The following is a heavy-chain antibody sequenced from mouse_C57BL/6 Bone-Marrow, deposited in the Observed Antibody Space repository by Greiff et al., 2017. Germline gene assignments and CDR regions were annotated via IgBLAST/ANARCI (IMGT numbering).Heavy chain of an antibody. CDR1: GYTFTGYW. CDR2: ILPGSGST. CDR3: AKGITTVVAPGYFDV. J-gene: IGHJ1*03. V-gene: IGHV1-9*01. D-gene: IGHD1-1*01. Sequence: QVQLQQSGAELMKPGASVKLSCKATGYTFTGYWIAWVKQRPGHGLEWIGEILPGSGSTNYNEKFKGKAPFTADTSSTTAYMQLGSLTTEDSAIYYCAKGITTVVAPGYFDVWGTGTTVTVSA.